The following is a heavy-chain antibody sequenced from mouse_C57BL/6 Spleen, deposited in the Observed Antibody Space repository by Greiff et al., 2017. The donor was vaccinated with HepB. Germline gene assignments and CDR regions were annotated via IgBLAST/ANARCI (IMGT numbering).Heavy chain of an antibody. CDR2: ISSGGSYT. Sequence: EVNLVESGGDLVKPGGSLKLSCAASGFTFSSYGMSWVRQTPDKRLEWVATISSGGSYTYYPDSVKGRFTISRDNAKNTLYLQMSSLKSEDTAMYYCARHLTGWYFDVWGTGTTVTVSS. D-gene: IGHD4-1*01. CDR1: GFTFSSYG. J-gene: IGHJ1*03. CDR3: ARHLTGWYFDV. V-gene: IGHV5-6*01.